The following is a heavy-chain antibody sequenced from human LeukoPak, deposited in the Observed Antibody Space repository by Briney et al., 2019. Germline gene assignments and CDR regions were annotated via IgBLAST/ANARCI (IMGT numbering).Heavy chain of an antibody. J-gene: IGHJ4*02. CDR3: ARQYYDFWSGYYNPSLGY. CDR1: GYTFTGYY. Sequence: ASVKVPCKASGYTFTGYYMRWVRQAPGQGLEWMGWINPNSGGTNYAQKFQGRVTMTRDTSISTAYMELSRLRSDDTAVYYCARQYYDFWSGYYNPSLGYWGQGTLVTVSS. V-gene: IGHV1-2*02. D-gene: IGHD3-3*01. CDR2: INPNSGGT.